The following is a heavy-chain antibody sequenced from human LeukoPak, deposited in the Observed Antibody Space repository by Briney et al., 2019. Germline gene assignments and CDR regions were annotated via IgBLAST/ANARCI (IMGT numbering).Heavy chain of an antibody. Sequence: GGSLRLSCEASGFSFDDYAMHWVRQAPGKGLEWVSGISWNSDAVGYADSVKGRFTISRDNAKSPLYLQMNGLRAEDTAFYYCAKQSTEQFSSSYAYGDFDYWGQGTLVTVSS. CDR3: AKQSTEQFSSSYAYGDFDY. D-gene: IGHD6-6*01. J-gene: IGHJ4*02. CDR1: GFSFDDYA. V-gene: IGHV3-9*01. CDR2: ISWNSDAV.